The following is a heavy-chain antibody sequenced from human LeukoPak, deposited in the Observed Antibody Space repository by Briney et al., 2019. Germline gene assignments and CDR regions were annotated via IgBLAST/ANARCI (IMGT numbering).Heavy chain of an antibody. CDR2: ISGSGGST. D-gene: IGHD3-22*01. CDR1: GFTFSSYA. Sequence: GGSLRLSSAASGFTFSSYAMSWVRQAPGKGLEWVSAISGSGGSTYYADSVKGRFTNSRDNSKHTLYLQMNSLRAEDTAVYYCAKDDTMIVVVSPFDYWGQGTLVTVSS. CDR3: AKDDTMIVVVSPFDY. J-gene: IGHJ4*02. V-gene: IGHV3-23*01.